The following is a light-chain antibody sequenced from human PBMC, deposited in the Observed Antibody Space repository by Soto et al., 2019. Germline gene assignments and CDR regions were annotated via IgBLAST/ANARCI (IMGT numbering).Light chain of an antibody. J-gene: IGKJ1*01. CDR1: QNVDSNY. CDR3: QQYGSFPWT. V-gene: IGKV3-20*01. Sequence: EIVLTQSPGTLSLSPGEKATLSCRASQNVDSNYLAWCQQKPGQAPRIIILGASGRATGIPDGFSDSGSGTDFTLTISRLEPEDFAVYYCQQYGSFPWTFGQGTKVEIK. CDR2: GAS.